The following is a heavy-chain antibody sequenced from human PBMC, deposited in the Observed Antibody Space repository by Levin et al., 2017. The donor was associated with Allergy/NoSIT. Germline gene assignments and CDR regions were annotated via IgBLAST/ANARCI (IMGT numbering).Heavy chain of an antibody. CDR2: IKQDGSEK. D-gene: IGHD3-3*01. CDR1: GFSFGTYA. J-gene: IGHJ5*02. Sequence: PGGSLRLSCAASGFSFGTYAMHWVRQAPGKGLEWVANIKQDGSEKYYVDSVKGRFTISRDNAKNSLYLQMNSLRAEDTAVYYCAREGPPNDFWSGYYTGREYNWFDPWGQGTLVTVSS. CDR3: AREGPPNDFWSGYYTGREYNWFDP. V-gene: IGHV3-7*03.